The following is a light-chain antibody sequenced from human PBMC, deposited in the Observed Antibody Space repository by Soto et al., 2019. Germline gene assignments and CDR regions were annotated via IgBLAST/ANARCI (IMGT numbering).Light chain of an antibody. CDR3: QQYNDWPPMYS. CDR2: NAA. V-gene: IGKV3-15*01. CDR1: QSVSSN. Sequence: EIVMTQSPATLSVSPGESATLSCRASQSVSSNLAWYQQTPGQAPRLLIFNAAIRVTGSPARCSGSGSGTDFILTISSLQSEDFAVYYCQQYNDWPPMYSFGQGTKLEIK. J-gene: IGKJ2*03.